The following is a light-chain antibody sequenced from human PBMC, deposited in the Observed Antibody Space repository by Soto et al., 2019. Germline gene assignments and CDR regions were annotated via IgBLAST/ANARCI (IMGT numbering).Light chain of an antibody. CDR3: QQDNNWPTIT. J-gene: IGKJ5*01. CDR1: QSVSSD. V-gene: IGKV3-15*01. Sequence: EIVMTQSPATLSVSPGERATLSCRASQSVSSDLAWYHQKPGQAPRLLIYYASTRATGVPARFSGSGSGTEFTLTISSLQAEDFAVYYCQQDNNWPTITCGQGTRL. CDR2: YAS.